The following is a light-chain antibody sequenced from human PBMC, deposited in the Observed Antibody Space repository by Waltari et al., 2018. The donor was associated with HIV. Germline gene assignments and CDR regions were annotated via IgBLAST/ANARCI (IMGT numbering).Light chain of an antibody. CDR2: GAS. V-gene: IGKV3-11*01. CDR3: QARHNWPPLFT. CDR1: QYISSH. J-gene: IGKJ3*01. Sequence: EIVLTQSPVTLSLSPGERATLSCRASQYISSHLAWYQQKPGQAPRLLISGASNRAAGIPARFSGSGSGTDFTLTITSLEPEDFAIYYCQARHNWPPLFTFGPGTKVDMK.